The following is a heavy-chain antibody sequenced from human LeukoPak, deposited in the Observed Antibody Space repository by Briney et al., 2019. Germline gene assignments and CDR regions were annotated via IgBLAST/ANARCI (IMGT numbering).Heavy chain of an antibody. CDR2: IIPILGIA. Sequence: ASVKVSCKASGGTFSSYAISWVRQAPGQGLEWMGTIIPILGIANYAQKFQGRVTITADKSTSTAYMELSSLRSDDTAVYYCARHYYDSSCYLYWFDPWGQGTLVTVSS. V-gene: IGHV1-69*04. CDR3: ARHYYDSSCYLYWFDP. CDR1: GGTFSSYA. J-gene: IGHJ5*02. D-gene: IGHD3-22*01.